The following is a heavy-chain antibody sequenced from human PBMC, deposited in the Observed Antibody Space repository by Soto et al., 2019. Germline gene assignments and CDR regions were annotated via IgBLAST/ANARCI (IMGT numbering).Heavy chain of an antibody. V-gene: IGHV3-21*06. CDR3: SGCSGGACHKNYGMDV. Sequence: EVHPVESGGGLVKPGGSLRLSCAVSGFTFSSCTMNWVRQAPGKGLEWVSSISPSSGHIYYADSVKGRFTISRDNAKNSLFLQMNSLRGEDTAVYYCSGCSGGACHKNYGMDVWGQGTTVTVSS. CDR2: ISPSSGHI. D-gene: IGHD2-15*01. J-gene: IGHJ6*02. CDR1: GFTFSSCT.